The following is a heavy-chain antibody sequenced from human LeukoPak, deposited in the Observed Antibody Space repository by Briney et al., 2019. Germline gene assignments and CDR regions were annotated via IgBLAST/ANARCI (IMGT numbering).Heavy chain of an antibody. CDR3: ARDGAVAGINWFDP. J-gene: IGHJ5*02. CDR2: IYYSGST. D-gene: IGHD6-19*01. V-gene: IGHV4-39*07. CDR1: GGSISSSSYY. Sequence: SETLSLTCTVSGGSISSSSYYWGWIRQPPGKGLEWIGSIYYSGSTYYNPSLKSRVTISVDTSKNQFSLKLRSVTAADTAVYYCARDGAVAGINWFDPWGQGTLVTVSS.